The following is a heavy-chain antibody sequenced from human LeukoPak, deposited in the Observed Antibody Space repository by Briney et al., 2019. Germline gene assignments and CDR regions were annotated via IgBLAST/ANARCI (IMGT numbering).Heavy chain of an antibody. CDR1: GGSISSYW. J-gene: IGHJ4*02. V-gene: IGHV3-74*01. CDR3: AREGIAVRLDLGY. Sequence: ETLSLTCTVSGGSISSYWMDWVRQAPGKGLVWVSRINTDGSTTSYADSVKGRFTISRDNAKNTLYLQMNSLRAEDTAVYYCAREGIAVRLDLGYWGQGTLVTVSS. D-gene: IGHD6-19*01. CDR2: INTDGSTT.